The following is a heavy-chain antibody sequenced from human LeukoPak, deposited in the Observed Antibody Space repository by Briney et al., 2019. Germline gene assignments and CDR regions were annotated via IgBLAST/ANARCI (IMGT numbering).Heavy chain of an antibody. D-gene: IGHD3-10*01. Sequence: ASVKVSCKASGYTFTSYAMNWVRQAPGQGLEWMGWINTNTGNPTYAQGFTGRFVFSLDTSVSTAYLQISSLKAEDTAVYYCARASGGSGILQALYYYYYGMDVWGQGTTVTVSS. V-gene: IGHV7-4-1*02. CDR2: INTNTGNP. CDR3: ARASGGSGILQALYYYYYGMDV. J-gene: IGHJ6*02. CDR1: GYTFTSYA.